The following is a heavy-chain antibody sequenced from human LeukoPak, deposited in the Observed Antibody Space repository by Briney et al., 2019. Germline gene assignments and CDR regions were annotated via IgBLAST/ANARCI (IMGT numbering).Heavy chain of an antibody. CDR3: ASGSYFQIDY. CDR1: GFTLSSYA. D-gene: IGHD1-26*01. V-gene: IGHV3-23*01. Sequence: GGSLRLSCAASGFTLSSYAMSWVRQAPGKGLEWVSAISGSGGSTYYADSVKGRFTISRDNSKNTLYLQMNSLRAEDTAVYYCASGSYFQIDYWGQGTLVTVSS. CDR2: ISGSGGST. J-gene: IGHJ4*02.